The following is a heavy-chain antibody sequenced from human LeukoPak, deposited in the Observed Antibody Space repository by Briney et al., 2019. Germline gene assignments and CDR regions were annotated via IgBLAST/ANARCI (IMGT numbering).Heavy chain of an antibody. CDR1: GFTFSSYA. CDR3: AKASWVSSADAVL. J-gene: IGHJ4*02. CDR2: LRGNGDT. V-gene: IGHV3-23*01. Sequence: GGSLTLSCVASGFTFSSYAMSWVREAPARGLEWVSSLRGNGDTFYADSVRGRFTLSRDESRNTVYLHLNNLRVEDTAIYYCAKASWVSSADAVLWGQGTVVTVFS. D-gene: IGHD3-16*01.